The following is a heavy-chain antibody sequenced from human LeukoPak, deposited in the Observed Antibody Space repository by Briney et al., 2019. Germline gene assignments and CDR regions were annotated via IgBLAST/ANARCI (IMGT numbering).Heavy chain of an antibody. CDR1: GGTFSSYG. D-gene: IGHD3-22*01. CDR3: ARQGRSGSYSAFSWFDP. Sequence: ASVKVSCKASGGTFSSYGISWVRQAPGQGLEWMGWISAYNGNTNYAQKLQGRVTMTTDTSTSTAYMELRSLRSEDTAVYYCARQGRSGSYSAFSWFDPWGQGTLVTVSS. J-gene: IGHJ5*02. V-gene: IGHV1-18*01. CDR2: ISAYNGNT.